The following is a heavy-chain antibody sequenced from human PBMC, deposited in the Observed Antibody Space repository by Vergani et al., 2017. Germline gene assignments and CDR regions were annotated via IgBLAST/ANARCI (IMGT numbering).Heavy chain of an antibody. CDR3: ARVGRQLWRTFDF. D-gene: IGHD5-18*01. Sequence: QVQLQESGPGLVKPPGTLSLTCAVSGGSISDTHWWSWVRQSPGKGLEWIGEIYHSGSTNYNPSLQSRVTISVDKSKSQFSLRLTSVTAADTAVYYCARVGRQLWRTFDFWGQGTMVTVSS. J-gene: IGHJ3*01. CDR2: IYHSGST. CDR1: GGSISDTHW. V-gene: IGHV4-4*03.